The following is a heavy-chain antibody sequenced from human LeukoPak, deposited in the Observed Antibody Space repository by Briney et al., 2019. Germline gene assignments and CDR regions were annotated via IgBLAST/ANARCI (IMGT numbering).Heavy chain of an antibody. Sequence: GGSLRLSCAASGFTFSSYGMHWVRQAPGKGLEWVAVIWYDGSNKYYADSVKGRFTISRDNSKNTLYLQMNSLRAEDTAVYYCARVYSSSYDAFDIWGQGTMVTVSS. J-gene: IGHJ3*02. CDR3: ARVYSSSYDAFDI. V-gene: IGHV3-33*01. D-gene: IGHD6-13*01. CDR2: IWYDGSNK. CDR1: GFTFSSYG.